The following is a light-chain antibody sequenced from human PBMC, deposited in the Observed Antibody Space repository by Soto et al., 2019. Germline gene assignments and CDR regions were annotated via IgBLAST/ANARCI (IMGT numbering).Light chain of an antibody. CDR1: SSDVGGYNY. CDR2: EVS. CDR3: SSYTSSSTPYV. J-gene: IGLJ1*01. V-gene: IGLV2-14*01. Sequence: LTQPASVSGSPGQSITISCTGTSSDVGGYNYVSWYQQHPGKAPKLMIYEVSNRPSGVSNRFSGSKSGNTASLTISGLQAEDEADYYCSSYTSSSTPYVFGTGTKLTVL.